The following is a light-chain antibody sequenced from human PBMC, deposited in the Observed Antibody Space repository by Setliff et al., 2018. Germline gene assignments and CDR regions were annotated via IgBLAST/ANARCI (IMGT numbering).Light chain of an antibody. J-gene: IGLJ1*01. CDR2: DVS. V-gene: IGLV2-14*01. Sequence: QSVLTQPPSASGSPGQSVTISCTGTSSDVGGYNYVSWYQQHPGKAPKLMIYDVSNRPSGVSNRFSGSKSGNTASLTISGLQAEDKADYYCSSYTSSSTFYVFGTGTKVTV. CDR1: SSDVGGYNY. CDR3: SSYTSSSTFYV.